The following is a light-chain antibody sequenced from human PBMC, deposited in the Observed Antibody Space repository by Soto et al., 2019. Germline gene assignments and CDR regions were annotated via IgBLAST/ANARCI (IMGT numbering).Light chain of an antibody. CDR2: KAS. J-gene: IGKJ1*01. CDR1: QTISNW. CDR3: QQYFLYWT. Sequence: DIQMTQSPSTLPASVGDRVTITCRASQTISNWLAWYQQKPGKVPKLMIYKASSLESGVPSRFSGSGSGTEFILTISSLQPDDFATYYCQQYFLYWTFGQGTKVEIK. V-gene: IGKV1-5*03.